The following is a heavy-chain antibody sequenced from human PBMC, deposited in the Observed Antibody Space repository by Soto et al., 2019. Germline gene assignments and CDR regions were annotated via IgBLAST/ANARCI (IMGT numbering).Heavy chain of an antibody. V-gene: IGHV3-23*01. CDR2: ISGSGGTI. CDR3: AKLRGSGWYFHY. Sequence: EVQVLESGGGLVQPGGSLRLSCVASGFTFSDFAISWVRQAPGKGLEWVSSISGSGGTIYYADSVKGRFTISRDNSNNTLYLQMHSLRADDTAVYFCAKLRGSGWYFHYWGQGTLVAVSS. D-gene: IGHD6-19*01. CDR1: GFTFSDFA. J-gene: IGHJ4*02.